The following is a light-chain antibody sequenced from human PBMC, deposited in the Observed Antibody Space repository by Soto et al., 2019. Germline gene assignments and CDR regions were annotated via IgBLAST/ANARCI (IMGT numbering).Light chain of an antibody. CDR2: DAS. Sequence: ETVLTQSPATLSLSPGERATLPCRASQSVSNSSAWYQQKPGQAPRLLIYDASNRATGIPARFSGSGSGTDFTLTISGLEPEDSAVYYCQQRSNWPPYTFGQGTKVDIK. V-gene: IGKV3-11*01. CDR3: QQRSNWPPYT. CDR1: QSVSNS. J-gene: IGKJ2*01.